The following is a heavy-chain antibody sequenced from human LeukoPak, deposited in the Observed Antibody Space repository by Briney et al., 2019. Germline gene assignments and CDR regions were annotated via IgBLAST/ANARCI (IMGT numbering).Heavy chain of an antibody. D-gene: IGHD5-12*01. V-gene: IGHV1-24*01. CDR3: ATQAGYSGSYYYFDY. Sequence: ASVKVSCKVSGYTLTESSMHWVRQAPGKGLEWMGGFDPEDGETIYAQKFQGRVTMTEDTSTDTAYMELSSLRSEDTAVYYCATQAGYSGSYYYFDYWGQGTLVTVSS. CDR2: FDPEDGET. J-gene: IGHJ4*02. CDR1: GYTLTESS.